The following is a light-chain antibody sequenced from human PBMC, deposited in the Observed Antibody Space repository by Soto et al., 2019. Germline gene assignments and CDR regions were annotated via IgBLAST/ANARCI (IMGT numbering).Light chain of an antibody. CDR2: GAS. CDR3: QQYGNSPIT. J-gene: IGKJ5*01. CDR1: QSVSSNY. Sequence: EIVLTQSPGTLSLSPGERATLSCRASQSVSSNYLAWYQQSPGQAPRFLIYGASTRATAIPDRFSGSGSGTDFTLTISRLEPEDFAVYYWQQYGNSPITLGQGTRLEIK. V-gene: IGKV3-20*01.